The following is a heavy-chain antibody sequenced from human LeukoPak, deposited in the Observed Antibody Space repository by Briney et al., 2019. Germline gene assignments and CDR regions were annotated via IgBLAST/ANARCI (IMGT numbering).Heavy chain of an antibody. CDR2: ISSSSSTI. V-gene: IGHV3-48*01. Sequence: GGSLRLSCAASGFTFSSYSMNWVRQAPGKGLEWVSYISSSSSTIYYADSVKGRFTISRDNAKNSLYLPMNSLRAEDTAVYYCARSLRGSSSSTDVYYYYYYMDVWGKGTTVAVSS. J-gene: IGHJ6*03. CDR1: GFTFSSYS. CDR3: ARSLRGSSSSTDVYYYYYYMDV. D-gene: IGHD6-6*01.